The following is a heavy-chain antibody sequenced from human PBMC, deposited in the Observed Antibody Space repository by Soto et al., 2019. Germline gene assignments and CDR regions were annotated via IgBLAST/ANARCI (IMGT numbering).Heavy chain of an antibody. D-gene: IGHD3-22*01. J-gene: IGHJ4*01. V-gene: IGHV4-59*01. CDR2: LYYGRSA. Sequence: QVQLQESGPGLVKPSETLSLTCAVSGDSISSYYCMWIRQPPGKGLESIGYLYYGRSANYNPSLQASATIYVDTSHNMCSQTLRSMTAADTAVSYCALRCTAVVPEYWGHGTLVTVSS. CDR1: GDSISSYY. CDR3: ALRCTAVVPEY.